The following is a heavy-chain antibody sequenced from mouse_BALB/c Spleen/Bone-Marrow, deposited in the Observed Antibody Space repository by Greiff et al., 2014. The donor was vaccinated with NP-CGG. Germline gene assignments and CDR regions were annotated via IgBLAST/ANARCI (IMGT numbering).Heavy chain of an antibody. D-gene: IGHD1-1*01. Sequence: EVQVVESGGGLVQPGGSLKLSCAASGFDFSRYWMSWVRQAPGKGLEWIGEINPDSSTINYTTSIKDKFIISRDNAKNTLYLQMSKVRSEDTALYYCARLSYYGRFAYWGQGTLVTVSA. V-gene: IGHV4-1*02. CDR3: ARLSYYGRFAY. J-gene: IGHJ3*01. CDR1: GFDFSRYW. CDR2: INPDSSTI.